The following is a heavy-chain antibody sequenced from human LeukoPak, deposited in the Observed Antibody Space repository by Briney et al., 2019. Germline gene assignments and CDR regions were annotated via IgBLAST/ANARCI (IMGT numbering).Heavy chain of an antibody. CDR3: ARHHRSTNGGTCFDY. Sequence: PSETLSLTCSVSGGSISGYYWDWIRQPPGKGLEWIGFIHSSGDTHYSPSLESRVTMSVDRSKNQFSLKLNSVSAGDTAVYYCARHHRSTNGGTCFDYWGQGTLVTVSS. J-gene: IGHJ4*02. D-gene: IGHD2-8*01. CDR1: GGSISGYY. CDR2: IHSSGDT. V-gene: IGHV4-4*09.